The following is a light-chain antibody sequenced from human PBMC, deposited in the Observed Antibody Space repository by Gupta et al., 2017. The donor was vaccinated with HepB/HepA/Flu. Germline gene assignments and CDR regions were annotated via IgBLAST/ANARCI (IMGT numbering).Light chain of an antibody. Sequence: HSVLTQPPSVSAAPGQKVTISCSGSSSNIGNNPVSWYQQVPGTAPKLLIYENNKRPSGIPGRFSGSKSGRSATLGITGLQAGDEANYHCGTWDSSLSAEVFGGGTKLTVL. CDR1: SSNIGNNP. CDR2: ENN. CDR3: GTWDSSLSAEV. V-gene: IGLV1-51*02. J-gene: IGLJ2*01.